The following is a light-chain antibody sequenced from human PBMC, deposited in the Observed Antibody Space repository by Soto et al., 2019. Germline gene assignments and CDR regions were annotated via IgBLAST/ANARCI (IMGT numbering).Light chain of an antibody. Sequence: QSALTQPASVSGSPGQSITISCTETSSDIGTYNLVSWYQHYPGKAPKLMIYEGIKRPSGVSNRFSGSKSGNTAFLTISGLQAEDEADYYCCSYAGSGTDNYVFGSGTKVTVL. J-gene: IGLJ1*01. CDR3: CSYAGSGTDNYV. V-gene: IGLV2-23*01. CDR2: EGI. CDR1: SSDIGTYNL.